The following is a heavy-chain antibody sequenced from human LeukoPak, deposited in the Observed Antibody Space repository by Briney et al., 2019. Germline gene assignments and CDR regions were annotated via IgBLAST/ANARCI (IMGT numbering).Heavy chain of an antibody. V-gene: IGHV5-10-1*01. CDR2: IDPGDSYT. J-gene: IGHJ4*02. CDR1: GYSFSSYW. CDR3: ARHVPYTSSWYFDY. D-gene: IGHD6-13*01. Sequence: GESLKISCKGSGYSFSSYWITWLRQMPGKGLEWMGRIDPGDSYTNYSPSFQGRVTISADKSISTAYLQWSSLKASDTAVYYCARHVPYTSSWYFDYWGQGTLVTVSS.